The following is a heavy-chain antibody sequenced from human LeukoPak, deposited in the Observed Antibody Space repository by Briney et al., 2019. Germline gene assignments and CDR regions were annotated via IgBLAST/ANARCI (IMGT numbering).Heavy chain of an antibody. J-gene: IGHJ4*02. V-gene: IGHV3-74*03. CDR3: ARHLSGVTGYTYGRGIDY. CDR1: GFTFSNYY. Sequence: SGGSLRLSCAASGFTFSNYYVHWVRQPPGKGLVWVSRINSDGRDTTYVDSVKGRFTISRDNAKTSLYLQMNSLRAEDTAVYYCARHLSGVTGYTYGRGIDYWGQGTLVTVSS. CDR2: INSDGRDT. D-gene: IGHD5-18*01.